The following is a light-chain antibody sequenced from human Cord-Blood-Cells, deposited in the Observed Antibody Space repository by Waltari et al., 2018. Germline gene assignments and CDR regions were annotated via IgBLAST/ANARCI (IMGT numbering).Light chain of an antibody. CDR2: GAS. Sequence: IVLPQSLGTLCLSPGERATLSCRASQSVCSSYLAWYQQKPGQAPRLLIYGASSRATGIPDRFSGSGSGTDFTLTISRLEPEDFAVYYCQQYGSSLITFGQGTRLEIK. CDR3: QQYGSSLIT. J-gene: IGKJ5*01. CDR1: QSVCSSY. V-gene: IGKV3-20*01.